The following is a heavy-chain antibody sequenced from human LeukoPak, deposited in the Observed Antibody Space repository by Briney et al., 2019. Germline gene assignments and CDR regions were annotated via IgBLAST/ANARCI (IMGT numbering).Heavy chain of an antibody. CDR2: IFPGDSDT. CDR1: EYSFATYW. V-gene: IGHV5-51*01. CDR3: ASEYCSGGNCYFDY. J-gene: IGHJ4*02. Sequence: GESLKISCKGSEYSFATYWIGWVRQMPGQGLEWMVIIFPGDSDTRYSPSFQGQVTISADKSISTAYLQWSSLKASDTAIYYCASEYCSGGNCYFDYWGQGTLVTVSS. D-gene: IGHD2-15*01.